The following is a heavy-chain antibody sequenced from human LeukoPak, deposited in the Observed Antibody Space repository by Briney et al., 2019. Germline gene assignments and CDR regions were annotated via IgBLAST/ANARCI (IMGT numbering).Heavy chain of an antibody. V-gene: IGHV4-38-2*01. CDR1: GYSNSSGYY. Sequence: SETLSLTCAVSGYSNSSGYYWGWIRQPPGKGLEWIGSIYHSGSTYYNPSLKSRVTISVDTSKNQFSLKLSSVTAADTAVYYCARRYYDFWSGYYPAAFDIWGQGTMVTVSS. CDR2: IYHSGST. CDR3: ARRYYDFWSGYYPAAFDI. D-gene: IGHD3-3*01. J-gene: IGHJ3*02.